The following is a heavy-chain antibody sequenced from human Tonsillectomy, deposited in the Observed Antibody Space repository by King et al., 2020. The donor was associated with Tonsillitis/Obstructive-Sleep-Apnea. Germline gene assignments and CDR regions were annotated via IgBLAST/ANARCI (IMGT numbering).Heavy chain of an antibody. D-gene: IGHD3-10*01. CDR1: GYSFTSYW. V-gene: IGHV5-10-1*03. CDR2: IDPSDSYT. CDR3: ANTGVYYSDMDV. Sequence: VQLVESGAEVKKPGESLRISCKGSGYSFTSYWITWVRQMPGKGLEWMGRIDPSDSYTDYSPSFQGHVTISADKSISTAYLQWSSLKASDTAMYYCANTGVYYSDMDVWGHGTTVTVSS. J-gene: IGHJ6*02.